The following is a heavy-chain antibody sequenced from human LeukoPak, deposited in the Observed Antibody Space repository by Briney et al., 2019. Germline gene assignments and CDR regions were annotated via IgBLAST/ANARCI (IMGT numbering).Heavy chain of an antibody. CDR1: GFTFSSYG. CDR3: AKDLRWGYSYGYPLDY. CDR2: ISYDGSNK. V-gene: IGHV3-30*18. D-gene: IGHD5-18*01. Sequence: QPGRSLRLSCAASGFTFSSYGMHWVRQAPGKGLEWVAVISYDGSNKYYADSVKGRFTISRDNSKNTLYLQMNSLRAEDTAVYYCAKDLRWGYSYGYPLDYWGQGTLVTVSS. J-gene: IGHJ4*02.